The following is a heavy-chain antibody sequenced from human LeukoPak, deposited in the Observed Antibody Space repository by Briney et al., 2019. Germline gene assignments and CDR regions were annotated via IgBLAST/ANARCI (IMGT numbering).Heavy chain of an antibody. CDR2: INTNTGNP. Sequence: ASVKVSCKASGYTFTRNSVNWVRQAPGQGLEWMGWINTNTGNPTYAQGFTGRFVFSLDTSVSTAYLQISSLEADDTAVYYCARGRGATGSRTYYFDYWGRGTLVTVSS. V-gene: IGHV7-4-1*02. CDR1: GYTFTRNS. D-gene: IGHD6-13*01. CDR3: ARGRGATGSRTYYFDY. J-gene: IGHJ4*02.